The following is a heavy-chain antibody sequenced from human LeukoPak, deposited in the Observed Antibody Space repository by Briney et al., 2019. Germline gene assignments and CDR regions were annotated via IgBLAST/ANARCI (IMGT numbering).Heavy chain of an antibody. CDR3: AKVYSSGWYQVNNWFDP. J-gene: IGHJ5*02. CDR1: GFTFSSYA. V-gene: IGHV3-23*01. CDR2: ISGSGGST. D-gene: IGHD6-19*01. Sequence: EGSLRLSCAASGFTFSSYAMSWVRQAPGKGLEWVSAISGSGGSTYYADSVKGRFTISRDNSKNTLYLQMNSLRAEDTAVYYCAKVYSSGWYQVNNWFDPWGQGTLVTVSS.